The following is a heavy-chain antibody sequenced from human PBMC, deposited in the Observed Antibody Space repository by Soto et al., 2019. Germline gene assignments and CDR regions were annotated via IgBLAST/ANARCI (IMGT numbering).Heavy chain of an antibody. J-gene: IGHJ5*02. V-gene: IGHV4-30-4*01. Sequence: KTSETLSLTCTVSGGSISSGDYYWSWIRQPPGKGLEWIGYIYYSGSTYYNPSLKSRVTISVDTSKNQFSLKLCSVTAADTAVYYCARGWGDYYDSSGYYYVAWFGPWGQGTLVTVSS. CDR1: GGSISSGDYY. CDR2: IYYSGST. CDR3: ARGWGDYYDSSGYYYVAWFGP. D-gene: IGHD3-22*01.